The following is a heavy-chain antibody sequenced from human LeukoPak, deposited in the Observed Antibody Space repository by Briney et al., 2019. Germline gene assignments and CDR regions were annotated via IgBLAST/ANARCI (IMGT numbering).Heavy chain of an antibody. J-gene: IGHJ4*02. CDR1: GYTFTGYY. Sequence: ASVKVTCKASGYTFTGYYMHWVRQAPGQGLEWMGWINPNSGGTNYAQKFQGRVTMTRDTSISTAYMELSRLRSDDTAVYYCARRKAGLKVGGPFDYWGQGTLVTVSS. D-gene: IGHD3-16*01. CDR3: ARRKAGLKVGGPFDY. V-gene: IGHV1-2*02. CDR2: INPNSGGT.